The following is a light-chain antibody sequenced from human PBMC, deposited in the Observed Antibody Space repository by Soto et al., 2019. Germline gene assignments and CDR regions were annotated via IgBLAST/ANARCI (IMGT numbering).Light chain of an antibody. V-gene: IGKV1-9*01. CDR1: QGISSY. CDR2: AAS. J-gene: IGKJ1*01. CDR3: LQHYTYPRT. Sequence: IQFTPSPSSPSSSVGDRVTITFRASQGISSYLGWYQQKPGKAPNLLIYAASTLQSGVPSRFSGSKSGTEFSLTITSLQPEDFATYYCLQHYTYPRTFGQGTKVDIK.